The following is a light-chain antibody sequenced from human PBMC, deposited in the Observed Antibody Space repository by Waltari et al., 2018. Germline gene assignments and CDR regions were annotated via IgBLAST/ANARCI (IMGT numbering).Light chain of an antibody. Sequence: SYELTQPPSVSVSPGQTARITCSGDALPQKYAYWYQQKSGQAPVLVIYDDSKRPSGIPERFSGSGSGTMATLTISGAQVEDEADYYCYSTDSSGNHYVFGPGTKVTVL. CDR3: YSTDSSGNHYV. V-gene: IGLV3-10*01. J-gene: IGLJ1*01. CDR1: ALPQKY. CDR2: DDS.